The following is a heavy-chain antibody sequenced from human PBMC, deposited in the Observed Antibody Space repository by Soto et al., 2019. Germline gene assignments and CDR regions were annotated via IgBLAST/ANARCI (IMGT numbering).Heavy chain of an antibody. CDR3: ARAAMVRGVSLDY. V-gene: IGHV4-30-4*01. Sequence: SETLSLTCTFSGFSISSGDYYLSWIRKPPGKGLEWIGYIYYSGSTYYNPSLKSRVTISVDTSKNQFSLKLSSVTAADTAVYYCARAAMVRGVSLDYWGQGTLVTVSS. J-gene: IGHJ4*02. CDR2: IYYSGST. CDR1: GFSISSGDYY. D-gene: IGHD3-10*01.